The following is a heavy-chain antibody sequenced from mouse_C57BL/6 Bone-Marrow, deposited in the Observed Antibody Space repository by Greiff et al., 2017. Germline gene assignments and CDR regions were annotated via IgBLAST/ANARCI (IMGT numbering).Heavy chain of an antibody. CDR1: GYIFTEYT. CDR2: FYPGGGSI. J-gene: IGHJ2*01. CDR3: ARHERYYDYEGYFDY. Sequence: QVQLQQSGAELVKPGASVKLSCKASGYIFTEYTIHWVKQRSGQGLEWIGWFYPGGGSIKYNERFKDKATLTADKSSNTVYMELSRLTSEDSAVYSCARHERYYDYEGYFDYWGQGTTLTVSS. V-gene: IGHV1-62-2*01. D-gene: IGHD2-4*01.